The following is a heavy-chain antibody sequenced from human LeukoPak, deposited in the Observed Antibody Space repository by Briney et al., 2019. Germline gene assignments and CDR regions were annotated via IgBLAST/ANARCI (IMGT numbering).Heavy chain of an antibody. CDR3: ASPMAMVYAILDAFDI. V-gene: IGHV4-39*01. D-gene: IGHD2-8*01. J-gene: IGHJ3*02. CDR1: GGSISSSSYY. Sequence: SETLSLTCTVSGGSISSSSYYWGWIRQPPGKGLEWIGSIYYSGSTYYNPSLKSRVTISVDTSKNQFSLKLSSVTAVDTAVYYCASPMAMVYAILDAFDIWGQGTMVTVSS. CDR2: IYYSGST.